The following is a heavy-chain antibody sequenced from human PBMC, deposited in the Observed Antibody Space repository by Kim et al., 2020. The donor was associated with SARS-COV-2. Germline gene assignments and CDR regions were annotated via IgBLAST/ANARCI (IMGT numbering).Heavy chain of an antibody. D-gene: IGHD4-17*01. Sequence: KGRFTISRDNSKNTLYLQMNSLRAEDTAVYYCARDHEDYGDDYYYYGMDVWGQGTTVTVSS. J-gene: IGHJ6*02. V-gene: IGHV3-30*07. CDR3: ARDHEDYGDDYYYYGMDV.